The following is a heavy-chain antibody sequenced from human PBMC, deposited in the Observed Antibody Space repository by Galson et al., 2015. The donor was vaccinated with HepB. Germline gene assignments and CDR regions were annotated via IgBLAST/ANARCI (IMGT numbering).Heavy chain of an antibody. CDR3: ARDREDAFIGVKGGNWFDP. Sequence: SVKVSCKTSGYTFTSYAMHWVRQAPGQRLEWMGWINAGNGNTKYSQKFQGRVTITRDTSASTAYMELSSLRSEDTAVYYCARDREDAFIGVKGGNWFDPWGQGTLVTVSS. CDR1: GYTFTSYA. CDR2: INAGNGNT. V-gene: IGHV1-3*01. D-gene: IGHD3-10*01. J-gene: IGHJ5*02.